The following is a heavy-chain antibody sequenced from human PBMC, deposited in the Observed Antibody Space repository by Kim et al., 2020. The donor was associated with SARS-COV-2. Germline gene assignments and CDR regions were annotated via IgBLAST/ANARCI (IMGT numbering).Heavy chain of an antibody. Sequence: GGSLRLSCAASGFTFSSYAMSWVRQAPGKGLEWVSAISGSGGSTYYADSVKGRFTISRDNSKNTLYLQMNSLRAEDTAVYYCAKGPWGIVVVPAAALYYFDYWGQGTLVTVSS. CDR2: ISGSGGST. CDR3: AKGPWGIVVVPAAALYYFDY. CDR1: GFTFSSYA. D-gene: IGHD2-2*01. J-gene: IGHJ4*02. V-gene: IGHV3-23*01.